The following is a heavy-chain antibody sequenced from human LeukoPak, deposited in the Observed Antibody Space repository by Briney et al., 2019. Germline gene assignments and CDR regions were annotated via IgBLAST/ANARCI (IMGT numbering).Heavy chain of an antibody. CDR2: ISSSGSTI. CDR3: ARDGSSYGSGSHFDY. CDR1: GFTFSSYE. J-gene: IGHJ4*02. V-gene: IGHV3-48*03. D-gene: IGHD3-10*01. Sequence: GGSLRLSCAASGFTFSSYEMKWVRQAPGKGLEWVSYISSSGSTIYYADSVKGRFTISRDNAKNSLYLQMNGLRAEDTAVYYCARDGSSYGSGSHFDYWGQGTLVTVSS.